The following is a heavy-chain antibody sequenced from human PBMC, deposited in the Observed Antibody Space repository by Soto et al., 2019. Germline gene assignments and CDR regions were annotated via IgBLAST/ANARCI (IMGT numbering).Heavy chain of an antibody. CDR1: GDSISSSTYY. J-gene: IGHJ4*02. D-gene: IGHD3-22*01. Sequence: SETLSLTCTVSGDSISSSTYYWGWIRQPPGKGLEWIGSMFYSGNTYYNPSLKSRVTLSIDTSKNQFSLKLNSVTAADTAVYYCVSPEGYYDSSGYTIDYWGQGTLVNVSS. V-gene: IGHV4-39*01. CDR3: VSPEGYYDSSGYTIDY. CDR2: MFYSGNT.